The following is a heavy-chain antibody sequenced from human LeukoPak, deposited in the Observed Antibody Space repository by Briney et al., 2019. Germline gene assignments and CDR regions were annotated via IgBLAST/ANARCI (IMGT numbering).Heavy chain of an antibody. D-gene: IGHD4-23*01. J-gene: IGHJ4*02. CDR3: ARVYYGGKTPSPGGH. CDR1: GYTFTEYY. Sequence: ASVKVSCKASGYTFTEYYIHWVPQAPGQGLEWMGWINPKSGDTNYEQKFQGRVTMTRDTSVSTAYMELSGLRSDDTAMYYCARVYYGGKTPSPGGHWGQGTLVTVSS. V-gene: IGHV1-2*02. CDR2: INPKSGDT.